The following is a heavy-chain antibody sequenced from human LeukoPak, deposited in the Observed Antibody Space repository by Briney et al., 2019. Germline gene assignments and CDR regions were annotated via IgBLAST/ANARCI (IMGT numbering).Heavy chain of an antibody. Sequence: SETLSLTCTVSGGSISSYYWSWIRQPPGKGLEWIGYIYYSGSTNYNPSLKSRVTISVDTSKNQFSLKLSSVTAADTAVYYCARATATVTPPYFDYWGQGTLVTVSS. V-gene: IGHV4-59*01. CDR1: GGSISSYY. CDR2: IYYSGST. J-gene: IGHJ4*02. D-gene: IGHD4-11*01. CDR3: ARATATVTPPYFDY.